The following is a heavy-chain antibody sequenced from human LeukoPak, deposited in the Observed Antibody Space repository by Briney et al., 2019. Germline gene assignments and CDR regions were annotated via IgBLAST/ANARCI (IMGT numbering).Heavy chain of an antibody. Sequence: GGSLRLSCAASGFTFSSYWMSWVRRAPGKGLEWVANIKQDGSEKYYVDSVKGRFTISRDNAKNSLYLQMNSLRAEDTAVYYCARSGTIAVADPFDYWGQGTLVTVSS. CDR3: ARSGTIAVADPFDY. J-gene: IGHJ4*02. CDR2: IKQDGSEK. V-gene: IGHV3-7*01. D-gene: IGHD6-19*01. CDR1: GFTFSSYW.